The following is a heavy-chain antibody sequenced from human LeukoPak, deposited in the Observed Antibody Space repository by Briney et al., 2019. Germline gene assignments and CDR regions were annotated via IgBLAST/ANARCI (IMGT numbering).Heavy chain of an antibody. Sequence: GGSLRLSCAASGFTFSSYWMSWVRQAPGKGLEWVANIKGDGSAKYYVDSVKGRFTISRDNAKNSLYLQMNSLRAEDTAVYYCARAGVNSSSCYFMGYSYNYGIDVWGKGTLVTVSS. V-gene: IGHV3-7*03. CDR3: ARAGVNSSSCYFMGYSYNYGIDV. CDR2: IKGDGSAK. J-gene: IGHJ6*04. D-gene: IGHD6-13*01. CDR1: GFTFSSYW.